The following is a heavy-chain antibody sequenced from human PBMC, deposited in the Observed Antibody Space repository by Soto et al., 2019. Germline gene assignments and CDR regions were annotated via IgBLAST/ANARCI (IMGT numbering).Heavy chain of an antibody. Sequence: QVHLQESGPGLLKPSETLSLTCGVSCGPIRSYYLSWVRQAPGKGLEWIAYIAYTGITGYNPALRSRVTISGDTYQNLFSLKMTSVTAADTAVYYCAREGFSGYEALDYWGQGILVTVSS. CDR2: IAYTGIT. J-gene: IGHJ4*02. CDR1: CGPIRSYY. CDR3: AREGFSGYEALDY. D-gene: IGHD5-12*01. V-gene: IGHV4-59*01.